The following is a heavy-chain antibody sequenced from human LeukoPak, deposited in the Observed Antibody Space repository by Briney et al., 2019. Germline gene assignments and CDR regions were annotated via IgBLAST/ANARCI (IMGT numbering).Heavy chain of an antibody. CDR1: GFTFSSSW. Sequence: TGGSLRLSCAASGFTFSSSWMSWVRQAPGKGLEWVANIRQDGSEKYFAGSVKGRFTISRDNAKNSLFLQVNSLRGEDTAVYYCARDRTGAGLDYWGQGTLVTVSS. CDR2: IRQDGSEK. CDR3: ARDRTGAGLDY. V-gene: IGHV3-7*03. D-gene: IGHD1-14*01. J-gene: IGHJ4*02.